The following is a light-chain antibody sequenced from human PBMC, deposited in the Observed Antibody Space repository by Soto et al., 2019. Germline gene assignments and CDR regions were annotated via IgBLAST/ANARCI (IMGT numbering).Light chain of an antibody. Sequence: EIVLTQSPATLSLSPGERATLSCRASQSVSGYLAWYQQKPGQAPRLLIYDASNRATGIPARFSGRGSGTDFTLTISSLEPGDFAVYYCQQRSNWPFTFGPVTTVYVK. CDR3: QQRSNWPFT. J-gene: IGKJ3*01. CDR2: DAS. CDR1: QSVSGY. V-gene: IGKV3-11*01.